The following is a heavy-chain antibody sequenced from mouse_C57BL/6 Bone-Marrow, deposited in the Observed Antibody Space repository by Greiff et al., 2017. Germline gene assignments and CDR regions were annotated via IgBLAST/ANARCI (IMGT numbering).Heavy chain of an antibody. V-gene: IGHV5-2*01. CDR3: ARHARPGNYGSDFDV. Sequence: EVHLVESGGGLVQPGESLKLSCESNEYEFPSHDMSWVRKTPEKRLELVAAINSDGGSTYYPDTMERRFIISRDNTKKTLYLQTSSLRSEDTALYYCARHARPGNYGSDFDVWGTGTTVTVSS. J-gene: IGHJ1*03. D-gene: IGHD1-1*01. CDR1: EYEFPSHD. CDR2: INSDGGST.